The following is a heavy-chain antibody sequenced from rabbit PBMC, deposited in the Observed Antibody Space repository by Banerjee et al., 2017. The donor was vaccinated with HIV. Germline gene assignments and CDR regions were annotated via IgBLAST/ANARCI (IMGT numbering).Heavy chain of an antibody. Sequence: QSLEESGGDLVKPGASLTLTCTASRFSFSNVYNMCWVRQAPGKGLEWIACIGAGSGGATAFASWAKGRFTISKASSTTVTLQMTSLTAADTATYFCARDLAGVIGWNFGLWGPGTLVTVS. V-gene: IGHV1S40*01. CDR2: IGAGSGGAT. J-gene: IGHJ4*01. CDR1: RFSFSNVYN. CDR3: ARDLAGVIGWNFGL. D-gene: IGHD4-1*01.